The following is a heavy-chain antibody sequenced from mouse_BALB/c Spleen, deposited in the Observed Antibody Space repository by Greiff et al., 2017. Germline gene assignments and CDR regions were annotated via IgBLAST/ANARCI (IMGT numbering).Heavy chain of an antibody. CDR1: GFTFSSYA. CDR2: ISSGGSYT. V-gene: IGHV5-9-4*01. CDR3: ARVPNRSWFAY. D-gene: IGHD2-14*01. J-gene: IGHJ3*01. Sequence: EVKLVESGGGLVQPGGSLKLSCAASGFTFSSYAMSWVRQSPEKRLEWVAEISSGGSYTYYPDTVTGRFTISRDNAKNTLYLEMSSLRSEDTAMYYCARVPNRSWFAYWGQGTLVTVSA.